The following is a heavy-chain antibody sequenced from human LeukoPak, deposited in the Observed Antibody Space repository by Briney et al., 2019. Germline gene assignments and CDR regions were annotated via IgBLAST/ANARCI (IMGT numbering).Heavy chain of an antibody. V-gene: IGHV3-21*01. J-gene: IGHJ4*02. CDR1: GFTFSSYS. CDR2: ITSSNSSYI. Sequence: PGGCLRLACAASGFTFSSYSTDSVRQPPGKGQGWDSSITSSNSSYIYYAESVKARFTISRDNGKNSLYLQVDSLRAEDTAVYDCARDYDDGDYSVYWGQGTLVTVSS. CDR3: ARDYDDGDYSVY. D-gene: IGHD4-17*01.